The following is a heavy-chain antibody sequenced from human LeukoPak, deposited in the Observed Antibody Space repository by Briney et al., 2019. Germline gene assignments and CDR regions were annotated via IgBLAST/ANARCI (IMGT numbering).Heavy chain of an antibody. CDR2: ILYDGSNK. Sequence: GRSLRLSCAASGFTFGTYGMHWVRRAPGKGLEWVALILYDGSNKYYGDSVKGRFAISRDNSKNTLYLQMNSLRAEDTAVYHCAREFKLKSMDVWGQGTTVTVSS. CDR3: AREFKLKSMDV. V-gene: IGHV3-30*03. CDR1: GFTFGTYG. J-gene: IGHJ6*02.